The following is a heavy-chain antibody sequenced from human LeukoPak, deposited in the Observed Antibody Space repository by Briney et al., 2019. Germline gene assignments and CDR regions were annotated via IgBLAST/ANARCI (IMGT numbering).Heavy chain of an antibody. CDR3: ARGELVPYDY. Sequence: SETLSLTCTVSGGSISSGSYYWSWIRQPAGKGLEWIGRMYTSGSTNYNPSLKSRVTISVDTSKNQFSLELSSVTAADTAVYYCARGELVPYDYWGQGTLVTVSS. CDR1: GGSISSGSYY. D-gene: IGHD6-13*01. V-gene: IGHV4-61*02. CDR2: MYTSGST. J-gene: IGHJ4*02.